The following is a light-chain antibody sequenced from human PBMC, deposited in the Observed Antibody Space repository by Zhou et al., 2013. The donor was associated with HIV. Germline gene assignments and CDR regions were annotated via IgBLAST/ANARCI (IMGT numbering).Light chain of an antibody. V-gene: IGKV1-6*01. CDR2: AAS. CDR3: LQQHTYPWT. J-gene: IGKJ1*01. Sequence: IQMTQSPSTLSASVGDRVTITCRASQSISDWLAWYQQKPGKAPKLLIYAASRLQNGVTSRFSGSGYGTDFTLTIRSLQPEDVATYFCLQQHTYPWTFGQGTKVEI. CDR1: QSISDW.